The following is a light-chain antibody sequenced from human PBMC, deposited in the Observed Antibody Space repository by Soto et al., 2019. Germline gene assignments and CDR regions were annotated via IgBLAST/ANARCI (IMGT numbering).Light chain of an antibody. J-gene: IGLJ1*01. V-gene: IGLV2-14*01. CDR3: LSKTSSTSYV. Sequence: QSVVTQPSSLSGSPGPSITISCTGTSSDVGGYNYVSWYQQHPGKVPKLLIHEVSNRPSGVSNRFSGSKSGNTASLTISGLQAEDEADYYCLSKTSSTSYVFGTGTKVTVL. CDR2: EVS. CDR1: SSDVGGYNY.